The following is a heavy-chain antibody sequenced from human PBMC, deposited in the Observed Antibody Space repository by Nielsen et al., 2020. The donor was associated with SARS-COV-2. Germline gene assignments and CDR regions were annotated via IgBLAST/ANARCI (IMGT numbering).Heavy chain of an antibody. V-gene: IGHV3-21*01. J-gene: IGHJ4*02. D-gene: IGHD3-22*01. CDR2: ISSSSYI. CDR1: GFTFSSYS. Sequence: GESLKISCAASGFTFSSYSMNWVRQAPGKGLEWVSSISSSSYIYYADSVKGRFTISRDNSKNTLYLQMNSLRAEDTAVYYCARGEVYYDSSGVDYWGQGTLVTVSS. CDR3: ARGEVYYDSSGVDY.